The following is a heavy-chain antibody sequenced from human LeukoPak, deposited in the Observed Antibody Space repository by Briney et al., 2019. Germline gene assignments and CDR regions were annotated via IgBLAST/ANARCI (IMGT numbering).Heavy chain of an antibody. CDR2: IRYHGINK. V-gene: IGHV3-30*02. D-gene: IGHD2-21*01. CDR3: AKFHKIWDSGDHDYFDS. Sequence: GGSLRLSCAASGFSFSGYGMHWVRQAPGEGLQWVAFIRYHGINKYYADSVKGRSTISRDNSKNTLFLDMNSLSVEDTGVYYCAKFHKIWDSGDHDYFDSWGQGTLVTVSS. J-gene: IGHJ4*02. CDR1: GFSFSGYG.